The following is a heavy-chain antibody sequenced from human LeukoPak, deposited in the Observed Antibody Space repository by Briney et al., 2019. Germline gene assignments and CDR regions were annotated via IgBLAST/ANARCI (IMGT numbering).Heavy chain of an antibody. Sequence: SETLSLTCAVYGGSFSGYYWSWIRQPPGKGLEWIGEINHSGSTNYNPSLKSRVTISVDTSKNQFSLKLSSVTAADTAVYYCARRLTTVTTYNWFDPWGQGTLVTVSS. CDR3: ARRLTTVTTYNWFDP. CDR2: INHSGST. CDR1: GGSFSGYY. J-gene: IGHJ5*02. D-gene: IGHD4-11*01. V-gene: IGHV4-34*01.